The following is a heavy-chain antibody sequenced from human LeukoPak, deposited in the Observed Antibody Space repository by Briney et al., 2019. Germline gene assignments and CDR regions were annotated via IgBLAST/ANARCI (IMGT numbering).Heavy chain of an antibody. J-gene: IGHJ4*02. CDR1: GYTFTSYY. CDR2: INPSGGST. V-gene: IGHV1-46*01. Sequence: GASVKVSCKASGYTFTSYYMHWVRQAPGQGLEWMGIINPSGGSTSYAQKFQGRVTMTTDASTSTGYMELRGLRSDDAAVYYCARVPTWGPDYWGQGTLVNVSS. CDR3: ARVPTWGPDY. D-gene: IGHD7-27*01.